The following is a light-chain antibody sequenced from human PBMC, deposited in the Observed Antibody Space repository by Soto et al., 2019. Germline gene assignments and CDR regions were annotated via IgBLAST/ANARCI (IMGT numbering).Light chain of an antibody. CDR2: AAS. J-gene: IGKJ3*01. Sequence: AIRMTQSPSSFSASTGDRVTITCRASQGTSSYLAWYQQKPGKAPKLLIYAASTLQSGVPSRFSGSGSGTDFTLTISCLQSEDFATYYCQQYYSYPLTFGPGTKVDIK. CDR1: QGTSSY. V-gene: IGKV1-8*01. CDR3: QQYYSYPLT.